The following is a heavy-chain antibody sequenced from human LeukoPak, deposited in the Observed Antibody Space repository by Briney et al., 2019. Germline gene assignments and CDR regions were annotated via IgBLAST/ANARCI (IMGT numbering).Heavy chain of an antibody. J-gene: IGHJ4*02. D-gene: IGHD3-9*01. Sequence: GASVKVSCKASGYTFTSYGISWVRQAPGQGLEWMGRISAYNGNTNYAQKLQGRVTMTTDTSTSTAYMELRSLRSDDTAVYYCARDRRYFDWPYFDYWGQGTLVTVSS. CDR3: ARDRRYFDWPYFDY. CDR2: ISAYNGNT. CDR1: GYTFTSYG. V-gene: IGHV1-18*01.